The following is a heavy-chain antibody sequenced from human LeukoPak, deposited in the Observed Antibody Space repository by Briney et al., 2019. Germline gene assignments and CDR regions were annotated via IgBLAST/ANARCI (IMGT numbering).Heavy chain of an antibody. CDR1: GFTFSSYG. D-gene: IGHD3-22*01. CDR2: ISYDGSNK. CDR3: AKVFHDSSGSVDY. J-gene: IGHJ4*02. Sequence: PGGSLRLSCAASGFTFSSYGMHWVRQAPGKGLEWVAVISYDGSNKYYADSVKGRFTISRDNSKNTLYLQMDSLRAEDTAVYYCAKVFHDSSGSVDYWGQGTLVTVSS. V-gene: IGHV3-30*18.